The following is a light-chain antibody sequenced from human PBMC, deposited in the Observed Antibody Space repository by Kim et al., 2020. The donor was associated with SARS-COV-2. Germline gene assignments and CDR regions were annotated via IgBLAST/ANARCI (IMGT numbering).Light chain of an antibody. Sequence: ATINCKSSQDVLSSSNNRDYLSWYQQKPGQPPKLLIYSASTRASGVPARFSGSGSGTDFTLTISSLQAEDVAVYYCQQYYTTPPTFGQGTKVDIK. CDR2: SAS. V-gene: IGKV4-1*01. J-gene: IGKJ1*01. CDR1: QDVLSSSNNRDY. CDR3: QQYYTTPPT.